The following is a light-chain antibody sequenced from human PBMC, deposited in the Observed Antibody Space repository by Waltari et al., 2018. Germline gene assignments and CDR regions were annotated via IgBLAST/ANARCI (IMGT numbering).Light chain of an antibody. CDR1: QSVSTN. J-gene: IGKJ1*01. CDR2: GAS. Sequence: EIVMTQSPATLSVSPGERATLSCRASQSVSTNLAWYQQKPGQAPRLLIYGASTRSTGIPSRFSGSGSGTEFTLTINGLQSEDFAVYYCQHYNNWPPWTFGQGTKVEMK. CDR3: QHYNNWPPWT. V-gene: IGKV3-15*01.